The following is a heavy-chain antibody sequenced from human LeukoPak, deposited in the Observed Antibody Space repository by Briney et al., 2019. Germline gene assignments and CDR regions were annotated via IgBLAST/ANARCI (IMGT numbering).Heavy chain of an antibody. CDR3: ARPEPSSGGYWYFDL. CDR1: GFTFXXYX. D-gene: IGHD6-19*01. CDR2: ISSSSTYI. Sequence: GFTFXXYXXXGVRQAXGKGXXXGXSISSSSTYIPYADSVKGRFTISRHNRRNSLDLQMNSLRDEDTAVYYCARPEPSSGGYWYFDLWGRGTLVTVSS. V-gene: IGHV3-21*01. J-gene: IGHJ2*01.